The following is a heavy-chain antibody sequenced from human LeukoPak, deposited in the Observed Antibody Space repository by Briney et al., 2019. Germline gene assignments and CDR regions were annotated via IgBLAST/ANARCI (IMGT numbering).Heavy chain of an antibody. CDR1: GGSFSGYY. CDR2: ISHSGST. J-gene: IGHJ6*04. V-gene: IGHV4-34*01. D-gene: IGHD2-15*01. CDR3: ARDPRYCSGGSCYASRKAPYGMDV. Sequence: PSETLSLTCAVYGGSFSGYYWSWIRQPPGKGLEWIGEISHSGSTNYNPPLKSRVTISVDTSKNQFSLKLSSVTAADTAVYYCARDPRYCSGGSCYASRKAPYGMDVWGKGTTVTVSS.